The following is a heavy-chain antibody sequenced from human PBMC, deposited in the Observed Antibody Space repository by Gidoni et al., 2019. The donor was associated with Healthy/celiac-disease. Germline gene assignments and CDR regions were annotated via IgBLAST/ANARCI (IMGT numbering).Heavy chain of an antibody. Sequence: EVQLVQSGAELKKPGASLKISCKGSGYSFTSYWIGWVRQMPGKGLEWMGIIYPGDSDTRYSPSFQGQVTISADKSISTAYLQWSSLKASDTAMYYCARPRAGTKEKYLSWFDPWGQGTLVTVSS. CDR2: IYPGDSDT. J-gene: IGHJ5*02. D-gene: IGHD1-7*01. V-gene: IGHV5-51*01. CDR1: GYSFTSYW. CDR3: ARPRAGTKEKYLSWFDP.